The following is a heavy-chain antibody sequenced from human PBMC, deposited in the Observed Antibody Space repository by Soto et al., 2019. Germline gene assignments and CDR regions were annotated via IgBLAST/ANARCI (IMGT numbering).Heavy chain of an antibody. Sequence: QVHLVQSGAEVKKPGASVKVSCKASGYTFTGYGIPWGRQAPGQGLEWMGWISAQNGNTDYAQKLKGRVIVTRDTSTSTAYMELRSLRSDDTAVYYCARGRYGDYWGQGALVTVSS. CDR3: ARGRYGDY. D-gene: IGHD1-1*01. CDR1: GYTFTGYG. V-gene: IGHV1-18*01. J-gene: IGHJ4*02. CDR2: ISAQNGNT.